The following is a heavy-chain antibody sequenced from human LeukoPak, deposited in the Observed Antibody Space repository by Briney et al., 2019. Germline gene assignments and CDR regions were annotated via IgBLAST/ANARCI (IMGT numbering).Heavy chain of an antibody. J-gene: IGHJ5*02. CDR1: GGSFISYT. CDR2: VIPIFGTA. CDR3: ARVWYSSSPAGFDP. D-gene: IGHD6-6*01. Sequence: KVSCKASGGSFISYTISWVRQAPGQGGEWMGGVIPIFGTANYAPKFKGRVTIKTDESTTTAYMELNSLRSDDAAVYYCARVWYSSSPAGFDPWGQGTLVTVSS. V-gene: IGHV1-69*05.